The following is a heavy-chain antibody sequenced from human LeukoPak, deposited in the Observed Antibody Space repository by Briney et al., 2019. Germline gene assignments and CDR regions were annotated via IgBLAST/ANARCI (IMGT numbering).Heavy chain of an antibody. CDR3: ARTYYTNYFHYFDY. D-gene: IGHD4-11*01. CDR1: GFTFSSYG. V-gene: IGHV3-30*02. Sequence: PGGSLRLSCAASGFTFSSYGMHWVRQAPGKGLEWVAFIRYDGTEKYYADSVKGRFTVSRDNSKNTMYLQMNNLRAEDTAVYHCARTYYTNYFHYFDYCGQGTLLTVSS. CDR2: IRYDGTEK. J-gene: IGHJ4*02.